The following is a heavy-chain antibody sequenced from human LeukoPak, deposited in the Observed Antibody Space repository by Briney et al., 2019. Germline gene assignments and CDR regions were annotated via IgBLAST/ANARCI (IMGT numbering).Heavy chain of an antibody. V-gene: IGHV4-39*07. CDR2: LYYRGST. Sequence: SETLSLTCSVSGGSISNYYWSWIRQPPGKGLEWIGSLYYRGSTYYNPSLKGRVTISVDTSKNQFSLKLTSVTAADTAVYYCAKDAGYCSSTSCFWGAGYFDYWGQGTLVTVSS. CDR1: GGSISNYY. D-gene: IGHD2-2*01. CDR3: AKDAGYCSSTSCFWGAGYFDY. J-gene: IGHJ4*02.